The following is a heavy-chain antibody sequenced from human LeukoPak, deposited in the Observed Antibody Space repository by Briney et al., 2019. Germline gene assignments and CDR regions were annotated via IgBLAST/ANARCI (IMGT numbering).Heavy chain of an antibody. Sequence: GGSLRLSCAASGLRFSVYAMAWVRQAPGGGLEWVSGISPYSTFYADSVKGRFTVSRDNSKNTLFLQMNSLRAEDTAIYYCAPDTSQYDYWGQGTLVTVSS. CDR1: GLRFSVYA. CDR3: APDTSQYDY. D-gene: IGHD2-2*01. CDR2: ISPYST. V-gene: IGHV3-23*01. J-gene: IGHJ4*02.